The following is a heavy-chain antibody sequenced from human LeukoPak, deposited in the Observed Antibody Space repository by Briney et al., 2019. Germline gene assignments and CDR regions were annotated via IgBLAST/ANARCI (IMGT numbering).Heavy chain of an antibody. CDR2: ISGSGGST. CDR3: ATSSRASSGYSSL. D-gene: IGHD3-22*01. Sequence: GGSLRLSWAASGFTLSSYAMSWVRQAPGKGLEWVSAISGSGGSTYYVDSVKGRFTISRDNSKNTLYLQMNSLRAEDTAVYYCATSSRASSGYSSLWGQGTLVTVSS. V-gene: IGHV3-23*01. CDR1: GFTLSSYA. J-gene: IGHJ4*02.